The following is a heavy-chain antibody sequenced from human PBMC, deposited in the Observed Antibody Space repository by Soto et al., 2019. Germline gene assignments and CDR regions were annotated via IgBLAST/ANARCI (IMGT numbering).Heavy chain of an antibody. D-gene: IGHD3-10*01. CDR1: GYSFTSYW. J-gene: IGHJ6*02. V-gene: IGHV5-10-1*01. CDR3: ARQVREIYYGSGSYDKDYYYYGMDV. CDR2: IDPSDSYT. Sequence: PGESLKISCKGSGYSFTSYWISWVRQMPGKGLEWMGRIDPSDSYTNYSPSFQGHVTISADKSISTAYLQWSSLKASDTAMYYCARQVREIYYGSGSYDKDYYYYGMDVWGQGTTVTVSS.